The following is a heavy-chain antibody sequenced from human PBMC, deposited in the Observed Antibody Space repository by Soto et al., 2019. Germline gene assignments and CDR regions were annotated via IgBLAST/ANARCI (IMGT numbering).Heavy chain of an antibody. CDR2: IYTSGST. J-gene: IGHJ6*02. D-gene: IGHD6-13*01. CDR1: GGSISSYR. CDR3: AGDGSWSSGMDV. V-gene: IGHV4-4*07. Sequence: PSETLPLSCTVSGGSISSYRWSWIRQPAGKGLEWIGRIYTSGSTNYNPSLKSRVTMSVDTSKKQFSLKLSSVTAADTAVYYCAGDGSWSSGMDVWGQGTTVTSP.